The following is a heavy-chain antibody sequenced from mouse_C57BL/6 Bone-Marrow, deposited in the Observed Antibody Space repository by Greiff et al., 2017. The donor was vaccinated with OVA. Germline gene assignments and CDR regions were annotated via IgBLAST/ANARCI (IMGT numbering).Heavy chain of an antibody. V-gene: IGHV1-81*01. Sequence: VQLVESGAELARPGASVKLSCKASGYTFTSYGISWVKQRTGQGLEWIGEIYPRSGNTYYNEKFKGKATLTADKSSSTAYMELRSLTSEDSAVYFCAREGVGYYFDYWGQGTTLTVSS. CDR2: IYPRSGNT. J-gene: IGHJ2*01. CDR1: GYTFTSYG. D-gene: IGHD1-1*01. CDR3: AREGVGYYFDY.